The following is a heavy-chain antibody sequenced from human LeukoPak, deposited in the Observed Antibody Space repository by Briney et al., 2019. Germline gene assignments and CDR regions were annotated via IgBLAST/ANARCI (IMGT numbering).Heavy chain of an antibody. J-gene: IGHJ4*02. CDR3: AKKAVAGD. D-gene: IGHD6-19*01. Sequence: GGSLRLSCAPSGFTFSSYWMSWVRQAPGKGLEWVSHISGTGGSTYYADSVKGRFTISRDNSKNMLYLQMNSLRAEDTAVYYCAKKAVAGDWGQGTLVTVSS. CDR1: GFTFSSYW. V-gene: IGHV3-23*01. CDR2: ISGTGGST.